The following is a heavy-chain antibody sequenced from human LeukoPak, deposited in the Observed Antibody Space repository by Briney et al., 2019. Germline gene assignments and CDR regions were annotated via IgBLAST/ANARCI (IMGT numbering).Heavy chain of an antibody. CDR1: GGSFSGYY. CDR3: ARVRGSARFSSWAFDY. Sequence: PSETLSLTCAVYGGSFSGYYWSWIRQPPGKGLEWIGEINHSGSTNYNPSLKSRVTISVGTSKNQFSLKLSSVTAADTAVYHCARVRGSARFSSWAFDYWGQGTLVTVSS. CDR2: INHSGST. D-gene: IGHD6-13*01. V-gene: IGHV4-34*01. J-gene: IGHJ4*02.